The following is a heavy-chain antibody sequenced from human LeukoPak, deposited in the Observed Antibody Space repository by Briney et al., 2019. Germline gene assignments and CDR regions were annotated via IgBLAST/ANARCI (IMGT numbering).Heavy chain of an antibody. V-gene: IGHV1-2*02. CDR3: AREYYYGSGGGWGAFDI. Sequence: ASVKVSCKASGYTFTGYYMHWVRQAPGQGLEWMGWINPNSGGTNYAQKFQGRVTMTRDTSISTAYMELSRLRSDDTALYYCAREYYYGSGGGWGAFDIWGQGTMVTVSS. J-gene: IGHJ3*02. D-gene: IGHD3-10*01. CDR2: INPNSGGT. CDR1: GYTFTGYY.